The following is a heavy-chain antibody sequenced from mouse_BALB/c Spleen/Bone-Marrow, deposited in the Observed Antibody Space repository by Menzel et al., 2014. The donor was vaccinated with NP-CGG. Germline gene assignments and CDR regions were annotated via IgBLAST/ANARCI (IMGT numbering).Heavy chain of an antibody. Sequence: VQLQQSGAELVRPGTSVKLSCKASGYSFTSYWMNWVKQGPGQGLEWIGMIHPSDSETRLNQKFKDKATLTVDKSSSTAYMQLSSPTSEDSAAYYCARLGYYGNPYYFDYWGQGTTLTVSS. CDR3: ARLGYYGNPYYFDY. CDR2: IHPSDSET. J-gene: IGHJ2*01. V-gene: IGHV1-61*01. D-gene: IGHD2-1*01. CDR1: GYSFTSYW.